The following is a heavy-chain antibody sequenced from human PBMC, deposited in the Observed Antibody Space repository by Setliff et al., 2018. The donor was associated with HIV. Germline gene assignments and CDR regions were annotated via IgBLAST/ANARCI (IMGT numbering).Heavy chain of an antibody. D-gene: IGHD1-26*01. Sequence: PSETLSLTCAVYGGSFSGYYWNWIRQAPRKGLEWIGEIDHTGRINYNPSLKSRVTMSVDTSKNQFSLKLESVTAAYRGVYYCARSRLTWEIDFWGQGKLVTSPQ. CDR2: IDHTGRI. CDR1: GGSFSGYY. J-gene: IGHJ4*02. CDR3: ARSRLTWEIDF. V-gene: IGHV4-34*01.